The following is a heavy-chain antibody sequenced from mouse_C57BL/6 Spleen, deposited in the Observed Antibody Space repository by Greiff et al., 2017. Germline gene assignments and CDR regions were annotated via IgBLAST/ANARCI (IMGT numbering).Heavy chain of an antibody. CDR1: GYAFSSSW. CDR3: ARRIYYGSSHYFDY. J-gene: IGHJ2*01. D-gene: IGHD1-1*01. V-gene: IGHV1-82*01. Sequence: LLESGPELVKPGASVKISCKASGYAFSSSWMNWVKQRPGKGLEWIGRIYPGDGDTNYNGKFKGKATLTADKSSSTAYMQLSSLTSEDSAVYFCARRIYYGSSHYFDYWGQGTTLTVSS. CDR2: IYPGDGDT.